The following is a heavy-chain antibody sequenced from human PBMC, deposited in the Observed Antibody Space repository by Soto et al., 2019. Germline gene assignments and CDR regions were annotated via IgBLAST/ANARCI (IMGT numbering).Heavy chain of an antibody. CDR1: GAPFCANS. CDR2: INHSGST. Sequence: SDTLSPTCTVHGAPFCANSWSRIRLPPGKGLEWIGEINHSGSTNYNPSLKSRVSMSVDTSKNQFSLRLISVTAADTAKYFCAREGNLGRWLQPLDFWGQGTLVTVS. V-gene: IGHV4-34*01. J-gene: IGHJ4*02. D-gene: IGHD5-12*01. CDR3: AREGNLGRWLQPLDF.